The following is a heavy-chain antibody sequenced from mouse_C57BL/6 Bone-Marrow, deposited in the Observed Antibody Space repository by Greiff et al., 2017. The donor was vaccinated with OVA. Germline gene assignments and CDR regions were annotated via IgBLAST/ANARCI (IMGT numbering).Heavy chain of an antibody. CDR1: GYTFTSYW. Sequence: VQLQQPGAELVMPGASVKLSCKASGYTFTSYWMHWVKQRPGQGLEWIGEIDPSDSYTNYNQKFKGKSTLTVDKSSSTAYMQLSSLTSEDSAVDYCARDTTGVAVDYAMDDWGQGTSVTVSS. D-gene: IGHD1-1*01. CDR2: IDPSDSYT. CDR3: ARDTTGVAVDYAMDD. J-gene: IGHJ4*01. V-gene: IGHV1-69*01.